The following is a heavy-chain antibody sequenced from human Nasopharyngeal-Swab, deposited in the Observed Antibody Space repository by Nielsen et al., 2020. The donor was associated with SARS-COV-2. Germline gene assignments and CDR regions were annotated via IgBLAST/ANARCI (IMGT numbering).Heavy chain of an antibody. CDR2: IKSKTDGGTT. V-gene: IGHV3-15*01. J-gene: IGHJ4*02. Sequence: GGPLRLSCAASGFTFSNSWMSWVRQAPAKGLEWVGRIKSKTDGGTTDYAAPVRARFTISRDDSENTLYLQMNSLKTEDTAVYYCTTDLHDFGDLDYWGQGTLVTVSS. CDR1: GFTFSNSW. CDR3: TTDLHDFGDLDY. D-gene: IGHD4-17*01.